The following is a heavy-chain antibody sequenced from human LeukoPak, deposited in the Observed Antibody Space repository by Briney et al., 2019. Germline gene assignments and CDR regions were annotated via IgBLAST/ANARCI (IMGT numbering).Heavy chain of an antibody. D-gene: IGHD1-1*01. V-gene: IGHV4-38-2*02. CDR2: IYHSGST. CDR1: GYSISSGYY. Sequence: SSETLSLTCTVSGYSISSGYYWGWIRQPPGKGLEWIGSIYHSGSTYYNPSLKSRVTISVDTSKNQFSLKLSSVTAADTAVYYCARDWNRYAYWGQGTLVTVSS. J-gene: IGHJ4*02. CDR3: ARDWNRYAY.